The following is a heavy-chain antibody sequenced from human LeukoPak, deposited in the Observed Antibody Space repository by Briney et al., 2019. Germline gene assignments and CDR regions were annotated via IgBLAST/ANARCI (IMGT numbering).Heavy chain of an antibody. Sequence: PGRSLRPSCAASGFTVSTNYMSWVRLAPGQGLEWVSTIKSAGATHYSDSVKGRFTISRDSSNNVLFLQMNSLRVDDTAVYYCAKDSGHTPFDNWGQGTLVTVSS. CDR3: AKDSGHTPFDN. CDR2: IKSAGAT. D-gene: IGHD6-25*01. J-gene: IGHJ4*02. V-gene: IGHV3-53*01. CDR1: GFTVSTNY.